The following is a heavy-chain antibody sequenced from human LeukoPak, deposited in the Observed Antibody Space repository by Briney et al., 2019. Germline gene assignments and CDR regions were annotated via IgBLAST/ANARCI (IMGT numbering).Heavy chain of an antibody. Sequence: PGGSLRLSCAASGFTVSSNYMSWVRQAPGKGLEWVSVIYSGGSTYYADSVKGRFTISRDNSKNTLYLQMNSLRAEDTAVYYCARDSPSGSYLGGNDAFDIWGQGTMVTVSS. CDR2: IYSGGST. CDR1: GFTVSSNY. V-gene: IGHV3-66*01. D-gene: IGHD1-26*01. J-gene: IGHJ3*02. CDR3: ARDSPSGSYLGGNDAFDI.